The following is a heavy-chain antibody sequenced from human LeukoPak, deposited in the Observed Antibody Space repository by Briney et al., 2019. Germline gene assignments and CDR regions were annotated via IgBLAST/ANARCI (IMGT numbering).Heavy chain of an antibody. J-gene: IGHJ4*02. CDR3: ARDWVKSYYYDSSGYNVY. Sequence: GGSLRLSCVAFRFCLSSHAMHWVRQAPGKGLEWVAFIQVDERNIYYAGSVKGRFTISRDNSKNTLYLQMNSLRAEDTAVYYCARDWVKSYYYDSSGYNVYWGQGTLVTVSA. D-gene: IGHD3-22*01. CDR2: IQVDERNI. V-gene: IGHV3-30*02. CDR1: RFCLSSHA.